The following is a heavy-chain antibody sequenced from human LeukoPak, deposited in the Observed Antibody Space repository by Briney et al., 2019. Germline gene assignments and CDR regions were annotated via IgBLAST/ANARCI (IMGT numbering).Heavy chain of an antibody. Sequence: SETLSLTCTVSGGSISSYFWNWIRQPPGKGLERIRYIYYSGSTNYSPSLKSRVTISVDTSKNQFSLKLSSVTAADTAVYYCARHPPSYGMGLYYFDYWGQGTLVTVSS. CDR1: GGSISSYF. CDR2: IYYSGST. J-gene: IGHJ4*02. D-gene: IGHD1-26*01. V-gene: IGHV4-59*08. CDR3: ARHPPSYGMGLYYFDY.